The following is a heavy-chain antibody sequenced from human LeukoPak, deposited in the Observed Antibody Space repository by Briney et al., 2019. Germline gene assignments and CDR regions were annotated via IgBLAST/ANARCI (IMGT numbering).Heavy chain of an antibody. J-gene: IGHJ4*02. CDR3: ARPGFPHPVAVNPLDY. CDR1: GYTFTSYY. CDR2: INPSGGST. V-gene: IGHV1-46*01. D-gene: IGHD6-19*01. Sequence: ASVKVSCKASGYTFTSYYMHWVRQAPGQGLEWMGIINPSGGSTSYAQKFQGRVTITRDTSASTAYMELSRLRSEDTAVYYCARPGFPHPVAVNPLDYWGQGTLVTVSS.